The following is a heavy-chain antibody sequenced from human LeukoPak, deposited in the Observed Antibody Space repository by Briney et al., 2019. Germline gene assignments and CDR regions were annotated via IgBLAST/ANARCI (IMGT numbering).Heavy chain of an antibody. Sequence: GASVKVSCKASGGTFSSYAISWVRQAPGQGLEWMGWISAYNGNTNYAQRLQGRVTMTTDTSTSTAYMELRSLRSDDTAVYYCARRPPSGSYTFDYWGQGTLVTVSS. CDR1: GGTFSSYA. D-gene: IGHD1-26*01. CDR2: ISAYNGNT. V-gene: IGHV1-18*01. CDR3: ARRPPSGSYTFDY. J-gene: IGHJ4*02.